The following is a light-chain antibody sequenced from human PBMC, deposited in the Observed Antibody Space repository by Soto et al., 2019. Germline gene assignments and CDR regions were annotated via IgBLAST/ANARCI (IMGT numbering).Light chain of an antibody. CDR3: QQYNNWLPIT. J-gene: IGKJ5*01. Sequence: EIVMTQSPATLSVSLGERATLSCRASQSVSSNLAWYQHKPGQAPRLLISGASTRATGIPARFSGSGSGTEFTLTISSLQSEDVALYCCQQYNNWLPITFGQGTRLEIK. V-gene: IGKV3-15*01. CDR2: GAS. CDR1: QSVSSN.